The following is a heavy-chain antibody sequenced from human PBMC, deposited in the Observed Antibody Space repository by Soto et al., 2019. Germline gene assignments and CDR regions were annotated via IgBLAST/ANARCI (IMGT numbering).Heavy chain of an antibody. Sequence: PGESLKISCKGSGYSFTSYLISCVRQMPGKGLDWMVRIDPSDSYTNYSPSFQGHVTISADKCISTAYLQRSSLKASDTAMYYCARHVQYFDFWSGYYPYYYGLDVWGQGTTVTVSS. J-gene: IGHJ6*02. CDR2: IDPSDSYT. CDR1: GYSFTSYL. D-gene: IGHD3-3*01. V-gene: IGHV5-10-1*01. CDR3: ARHVQYFDFWSGYYPYYYGLDV.